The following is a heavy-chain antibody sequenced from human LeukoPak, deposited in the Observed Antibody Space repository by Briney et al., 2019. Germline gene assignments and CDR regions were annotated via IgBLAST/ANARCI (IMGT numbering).Heavy chain of an antibody. CDR1: GGTFISYA. D-gene: IGHD3-10*01. V-gene: IGHV1-69*01. Sequence: VKVXCKASGGTFISYAIRWVRQAPGQGLEWRGGIMPIFGTANYAQKFQGRVTITADDSTSTAYMELSSLRSEDTAVYYCARGAWFGESHFDYWGQGTLVTVSS. CDR2: IMPIFGTA. CDR3: ARGAWFGESHFDY. J-gene: IGHJ4*02.